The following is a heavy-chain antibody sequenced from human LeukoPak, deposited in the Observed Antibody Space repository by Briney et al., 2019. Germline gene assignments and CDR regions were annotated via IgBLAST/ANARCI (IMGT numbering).Heavy chain of an antibody. D-gene: IGHD1-1*01. CDR1: GGSFSGYY. CDR3: ARHSMDTTNYYYYYMDV. Sequence: SETLSLTCAVYGGSFSGYYWSWIRQPPGKGLEWIGEINHSGSTNYNPSLKSRVTISVDTSKNQFSLKLSSVTAADTAVYYCARHSMDTTNYYYYYMDVWGKGTTVTVSS. V-gene: IGHV4-34*01. J-gene: IGHJ6*03. CDR2: INHSGST.